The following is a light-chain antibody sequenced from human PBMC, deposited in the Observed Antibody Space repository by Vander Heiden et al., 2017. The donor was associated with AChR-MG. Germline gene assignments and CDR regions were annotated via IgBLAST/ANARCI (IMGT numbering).Light chain of an antibody. CDR3: CSYAGNYTYV. CDR2: HVN. J-gene: IGLJ1*01. V-gene: IGLV2-11*01. CDR1: SRDVGNYKN. Sequence: QSALTQPRSVSGSPGQSVTISCTGSSRDVGNYKNVSWYQEHPGKAPERMIYHVNKRPSGVPDRFSGSKSGNTASLTISGLQTEDEADYYCCSYAGNYTYVFGSGTKVTVL.